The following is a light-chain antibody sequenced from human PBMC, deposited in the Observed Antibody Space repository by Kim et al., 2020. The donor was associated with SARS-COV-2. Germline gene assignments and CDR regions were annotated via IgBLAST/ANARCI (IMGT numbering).Light chain of an antibody. Sequence: GQHVTSSCSGSGSNIGRIIVNWYQQLPGTATKLLIYSNNQRPSGVPDRFSGSKSGTSGSLAISGLQSEDGADYYCAAWDGSLNGYVFGTGTKVTVL. J-gene: IGLJ1*01. CDR1: GSNIGRII. CDR3: AAWDGSLNGYV. CDR2: SNN. V-gene: IGLV1-44*01.